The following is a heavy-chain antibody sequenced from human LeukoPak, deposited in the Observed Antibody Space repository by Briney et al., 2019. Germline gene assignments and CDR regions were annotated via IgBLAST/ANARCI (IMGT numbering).Heavy chain of an antibody. D-gene: IGHD1-14*01. J-gene: IGHJ4*02. V-gene: IGHV1-46*01. Sequence: ASVKVSCKASGYTFPSYFMHWVRQAPGQGLEWMGIINPTGGSTTYAQNLQGRVTMTTDTYTSTAYMELRSLTSDDTAIYYCARESHITREDYWGQGTLVTVSS. CDR3: ARESHITREDY. CDR1: GYTFPSYF. CDR2: INPTGGST.